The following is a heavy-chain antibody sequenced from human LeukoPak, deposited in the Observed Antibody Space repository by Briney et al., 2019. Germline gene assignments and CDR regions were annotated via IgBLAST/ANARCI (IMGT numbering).Heavy chain of an antibody. V-gene: IGHV4-34*01. CDR1: GGSFSGYY. CDR3: AHSSYYYGMDV. Sequence: SETLSLTCAVYGGSFSGYYWSRIRQPPGKGLEWIGEINHSGSTNYNPSLKSRVTISVDTSKNQFSLKLSSVTAADTAVYYCAHSSYYYGMDVWGQGTTVTVSS. J-gene: IGHJ6*02. CDR2: INHSGST.